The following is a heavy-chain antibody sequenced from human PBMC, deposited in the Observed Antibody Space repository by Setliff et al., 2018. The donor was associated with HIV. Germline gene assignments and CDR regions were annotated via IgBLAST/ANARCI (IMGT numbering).Heavy chain of an antibody. CDR2: IYYSGST. CDR1: GGSISSGGYY. V-gene: IGHV4-31*03. CDR3: ARVRRDDFWTGPFVY. J-gene: IGHJ4*02. D-gene: IGHD3-3*01. Sequence: SETLSLTCTVSGGSISSGGYYWSWIRQHPGKGLEWIGYIYYSGSTYYNPSLKSRVTMSLDTSKNQFSLKLRSVTAADTAVYYCARVRRDDFWTGPFVYWGQGTLVTVSS.